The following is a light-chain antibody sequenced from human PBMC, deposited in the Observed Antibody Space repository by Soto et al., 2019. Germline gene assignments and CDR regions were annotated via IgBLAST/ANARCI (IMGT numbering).Light chain of an antibody. V-gene: IGKV3-15*01. CDR3: QQYNNVPPYT. Sequence: EIILTQSPASLSVSPGERATLSCRASQSVNNNLAWYQQKRGQAPRLLIYGASTRATGIPGRFRGSGSGTEFTLTITSLHSEDFAVYFCQQYNNVPPYTFGQGTKREIK. CDR2: GAS. CDR1: QSVNNN. J-gene: IGKJ2*01.